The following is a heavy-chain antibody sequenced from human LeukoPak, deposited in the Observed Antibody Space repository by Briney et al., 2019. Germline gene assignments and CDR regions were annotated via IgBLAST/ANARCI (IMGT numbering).Heavy chain of an antibody. J-gene: IGHJ4*02. CDR2: IYHSGST. Sequence: SETLSLTCAVAGYSISSGYYWGWIRQPPGKGLEWIGSIYHSGSTYYNPSLKSRVTISVDTSTNQSSLKLSSVTAADTAVYYCARINSSGWYDFDYWGQGTLVAVSS. V-gene: IGHV4-38-2*01. CDR3: ARINSSGWYDFDY. D-gene: IGHD6-19*01. CDR1: GYSISSGYY.